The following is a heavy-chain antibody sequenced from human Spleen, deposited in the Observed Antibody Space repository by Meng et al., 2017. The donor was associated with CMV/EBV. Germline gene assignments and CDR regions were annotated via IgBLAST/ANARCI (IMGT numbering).Heavy chain of an antibody. J-gene: IGHJ4*02. V-gene: IGHV4-30-4*08. D-gene: IGHD3-22*01. CDR3: ARDMIVSGAFDY. CDR2: IYYSGST. CDR1: GGSISSGDYY. Sequence: QVQLQEPGPGLVKPSQTRSLTCTVSGGSISSGDYYWSWIRQPPGKGLEWIGYIYYSGSTYYNPSLKSRVTISVDTSKNQFSLKLSSVTAADTAVYYCARDMIVSGAFDYWGQGTLVTVSS.